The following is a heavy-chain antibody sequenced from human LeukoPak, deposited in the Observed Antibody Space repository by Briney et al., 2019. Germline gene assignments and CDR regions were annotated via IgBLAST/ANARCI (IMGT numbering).Heavy chain of an antibody. D-gene: IGHD3-9*01. V-gene: IGHV3-23*01. J-gene: IGHJ4*02. CDR3: ANGAHYDILTGYYRARDPIDY. CDR2: ISDSGNT. Sequence: GGSLRLSCAASGFTLSSYAMSWVRQAPGKGLEWVSAISDSGNTYHADSVKGRFTISRDSSKNTLFLQMNRLRPEDAAVYYCANGAHYDILTGYYRARDPIDYWGQGTLVTVSS. CDR1: GFTLSSYA.